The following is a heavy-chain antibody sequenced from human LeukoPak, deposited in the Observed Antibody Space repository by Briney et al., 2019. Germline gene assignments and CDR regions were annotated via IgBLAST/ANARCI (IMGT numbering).Heavy chain of an antibody. Sequence: ASVKVSCKASGHIFIDYAISWVRRAPGQGLEWMGWINTNTGDPTYAQGFTGRFVFSFDTSVSTAYLQINSLKAEDTAIYYCARDRNWNYPSENWFDPWGQGTLVTVSS. D-gene: IGHD1-7*01. J-gene: IGHJ5*02. CDR2: INTNTGDP. CDR3: ARDRNWNYPSENWFDP. V-gene: IGHV7-4-1*02. CDR1: GHIFIDYA.